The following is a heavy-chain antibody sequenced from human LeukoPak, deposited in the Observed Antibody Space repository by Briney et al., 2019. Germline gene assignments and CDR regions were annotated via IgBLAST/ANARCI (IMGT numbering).Heavy chain of an antibody. D-gene: IGHD3-10*01. Sequence: SETLSLTCAVYGGSFSGYYWSWIRQPPGKGLEWIGEINHSGSTNYDPSLKSRVTISVDTSKNQFSLKPSSVTAADTAVYYCARGRRGSGSYVILPRFDPWGQGTLVTVSS. CDR2: INHSGST. CDR3: ARGRRGSGSYVILPRFDP. CDR1: GGSFSGYY. V-gene: IGHV4-34*01. J-gene: IGHJ5*02.